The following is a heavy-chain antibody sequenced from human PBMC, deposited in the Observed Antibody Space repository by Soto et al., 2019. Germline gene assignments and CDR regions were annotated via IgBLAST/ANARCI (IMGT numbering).Heavy chain of an antibody. V-gene: IGHV3-74*01. CDR3: ATVGTGSYNWLDP. D-gene: IGHD1-26*01. Sequence: EVQLVESGGGLVQPGGSLRLSCAASGFTFSTYWMHWVRQAPGKGLVWVSRINSDGSTTTYAVSVKGRFTISRDNAKNTLYLQMNSLRAEDTVVYFCATVGTGSYNWLDPWGQGTLVTVSS. CDR2: INSDGSTT. CDR1: GFTFSTYW. J-gene: IGHJ5*02.